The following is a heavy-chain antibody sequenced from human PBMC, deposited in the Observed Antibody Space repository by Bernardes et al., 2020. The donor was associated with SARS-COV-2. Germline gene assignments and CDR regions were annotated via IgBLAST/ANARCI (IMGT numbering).Heavy chain of an antibody. CDR1: GGSISSGGYY. CDR2: IYYSGST. D-gene: IGHD3-16*01. J-gene: IGHJ4*02. CDR3: ARGAAAWYYDYVWGSTMIDYFDY. V-gene: IGHV4-31*03. Sequence: SETLSLTCTVSGGSISSGGYYWSWIRQHPGKGLEWIGYIYYSGSTYYNPSLKSRVTISVDTSKNQFSLKLSSVTAADTAVYYCARGAAAWYYDYVWGSTMIDYFDYWGQGTLVTVSS.